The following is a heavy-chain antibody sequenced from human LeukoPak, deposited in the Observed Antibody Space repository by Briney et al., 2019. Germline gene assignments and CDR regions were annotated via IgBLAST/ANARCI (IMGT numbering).Heavy chain of an antibody. CDR3: ARDPYYGDYEDAFDI. D-gene: IGHD4-17*01. V-gene: IGHV1-18*04. J-gene: IGHJ3*02. CDR2: ISAYNGNT. Sequence: ASVKVSCKASGYTFTGYYMHWVRQAPGQGLEWMGWISAYNGNTNYAQKLQGRVTMTTDTSTSTAYMELRSLRSDDTAVYYCARDPYYGDYEDAFDIWGQGTMVTVSS. CDR1: GYTFTGYY.